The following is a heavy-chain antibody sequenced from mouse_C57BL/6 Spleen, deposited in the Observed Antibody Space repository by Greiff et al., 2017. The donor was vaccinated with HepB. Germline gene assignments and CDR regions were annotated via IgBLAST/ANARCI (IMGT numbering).Heavy chain of an antibody. Sequence: EVKLMESGGGLVQPGGSLKLSCAASGFTFSDYYMYWVRQTPEKRLEWVAYISNGGGSTYYPDTVKGRFTISRDNAKNTLYLQMSRLKSEDTAMYYCARPGYYGNSYWYFDVWGTGTTVTVSS. D-gene: IGHD2-1*01. CDR2: ISNGGGST. J-gene: IGHJ1*03. CDR1: GFTFSDYY. CDR3: ARPGYYGNSYWYFDV. V-gene: IGHV5-12*01.